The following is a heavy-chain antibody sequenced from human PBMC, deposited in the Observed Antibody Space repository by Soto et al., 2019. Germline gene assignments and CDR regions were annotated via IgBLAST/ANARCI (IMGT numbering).Heavy chain of an antibody. CDR3: AKDYYSDSNGSHFDW. D-gene: IGHD3-22*01. J-gene: IGHJ4*02. CDR1: GFRFDGYA. CDR2: ISWNSGII. Sequence: GGSLRLSCAVSGFRFDGYAMHWVRQAPGKGLEWVSGISWNSGIIGYADSVKGRFTISRDNAENSLYLHMNSLRVEDTALYYCAKDYYSDSNGSHFDWGGQGT. V-gene: IGHV3-9*01.